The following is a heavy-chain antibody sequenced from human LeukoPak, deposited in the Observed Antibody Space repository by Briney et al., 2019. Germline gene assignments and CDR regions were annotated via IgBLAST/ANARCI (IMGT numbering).Heavy chain of an antibody. Sequence: SGTLSLTRTVSGDSINSLDLWSWVRQPPGTGLEWIGEMYLSGTTHSNPSVKSRVTISIDKSKNQFFLNLSSVTAADTAVYYCAGLVGRYSSGLYYYYFDYWGQGTLVTVSS. CDR2: MYLSGTT. CDR1: GDSINSLDL. D-gene: IGHD3-22*01. V-gene: IGHV4-4*02. J-gene: IGHJ4*02. CDR3: AGLVGRYSSGLYYYYFDY.